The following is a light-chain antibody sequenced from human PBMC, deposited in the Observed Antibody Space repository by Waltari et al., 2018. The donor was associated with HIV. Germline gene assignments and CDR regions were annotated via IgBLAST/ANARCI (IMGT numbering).Light chain of an antibody. CDR1: SSDVGGYTY. CDR2: EVS. J-gene: IGLJ2*01. Sequence: QSALTQPPSASGSPGQSVTISCTGTSSDVGGYTYVSWYQQHPGKAPKLMIYEVSKRPSGVPDRFSGSKSGNTASLTVSGLQAEDEADYYCSSYGGSNNHVVFGGGTKLTVL. V-gene: IGLV2-8*01. CDR3: SSYGGSNNHVV.